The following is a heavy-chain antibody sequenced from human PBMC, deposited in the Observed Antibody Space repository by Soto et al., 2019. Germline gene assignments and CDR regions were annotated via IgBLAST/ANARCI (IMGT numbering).Heavy chain of an antibody. J-gene: IGHJ6*02. Sequence: GSMSLSCTASGVTLGDYAMSWFRQTAGNGLEWVGFIRSKAYGGTTEYAASVKGRFTISRDDSKSIAYLQMNSLKTEDTVVYYCTRAHDYGDYYAEMYYYYYGMDVWGQGTTVTVSS. V-gene: IGHV3-49*03. CDR2: IRSKAYGGTT. D-gene: IGHD4-17*01. CDR3: TRAHDYGDYYAEMYYYYYGMDV. CDR1: GVTLGDYA.